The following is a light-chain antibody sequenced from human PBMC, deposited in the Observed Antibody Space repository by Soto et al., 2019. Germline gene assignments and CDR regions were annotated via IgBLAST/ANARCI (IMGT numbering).Light chain of an antibody. Sequence: EIVLTQSPGTLSLSAGERDTLSCMASQSVSSSYLAWYQQKLGQAPRLLIYGGSSRATGIPDRFSGSGSGTDFTLTISRLEPEDFATYYCQQYNSYWTFGQGTKVDIK. CDR3: QQYNSYWT. J-gene: IGKJ1*01. CDR1: QSVSSSY. CDR2: GGS. V-gene: IGKV3-20*01.